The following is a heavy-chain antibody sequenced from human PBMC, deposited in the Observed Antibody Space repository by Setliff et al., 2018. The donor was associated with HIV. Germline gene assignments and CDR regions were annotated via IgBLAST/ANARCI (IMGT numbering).Heavy chain of an antibody. V-gene: IGHV4-59*08. D-gene: IGHD4-17*01. CDR1: GGSISSYY. CDR3: ARAAAGNTGPFDL. CDR2: IFYSGST. J-gene: IGHJ4*02. Sequence: SETLSLTCTVSGGSISSYYWSWIRQPPGKGLECIGYIFYSGSTNYNPSLKSRVTISVDTSKNQFSLKLTSVTASDTAVYYCARAAAGNTGPFDLWGQGSPVTVSS.